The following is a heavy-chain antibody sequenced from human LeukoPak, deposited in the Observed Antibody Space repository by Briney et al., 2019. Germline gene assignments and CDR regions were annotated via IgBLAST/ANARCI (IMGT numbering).Heavy chain of an antibody. J-gene: IGHJ4*02. D-gene: IGHD6-19*01. CDR1: GGSFSGYY. CDR2: INHSGST. CDR3: ASSGWITYFDY. V-gene: IGHV4-34*01. Sequence: PSETLSLTCAVYGGSFSGYYRSWIRQPPGKGLEWIGEINHSGSTNYNPSLKSRVTISVDTSKNQFSLKLSSVTAADTAVYYCASSGWITYFDYWGQGTLVTVSS.